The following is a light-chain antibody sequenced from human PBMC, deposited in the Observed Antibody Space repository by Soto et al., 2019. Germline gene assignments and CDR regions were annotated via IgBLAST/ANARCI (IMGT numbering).Light chain of an antibody. V-gene: IGKV1-5*03. Sequence: DIQRTQSPSTLSVSVGDRVTITCRASQSISSWLAWYQQKPGKAPKLLIYKASSLESGVPSRFSGSGSGTEFTLSISSLQPDDFATYYCQQYNSYSRTFGQGTKVDIK. J-gene: IGKJ1*01. CDR1: QSISSW. CDR3: QQYNSYSRT. CDR2: KAS.